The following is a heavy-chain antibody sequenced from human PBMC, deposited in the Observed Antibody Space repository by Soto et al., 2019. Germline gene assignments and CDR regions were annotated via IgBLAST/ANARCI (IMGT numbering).Heavy chain of an antibody. CDR2: IKQDGSEK. CDR1: GFTFSSYW. Sequence: EVQLVESGGGLVQPGGSLRLSCAASGFTFSSYWMTWVRQAPGKGLEWVANIKQDGSEKYYVDSVKGRFTISRDNAKNSLYLQMNSLRAEDTAVYYWARDRATYDDGSGSADYWGQGTRVTVSS. D-gene: IGHD3-10*01. V-gene: IGHV3-7*04. CDR3: ARDRATYDDGSGSADY. J-gene: IGHJ4*02.